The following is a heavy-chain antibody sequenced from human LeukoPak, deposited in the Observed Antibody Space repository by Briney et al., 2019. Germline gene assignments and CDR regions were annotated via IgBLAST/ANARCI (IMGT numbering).Heavy chain of an antibody. D-gene: IGHD3-3*01. CDR2: IYYSGST. CDR1: GGSISSYY. V-gene: IGHV4-59*01. CDR3: PRVRGSTIFGVVNFGWETNWFDP. Sequence: TPSLTCTVSGGSISSYYWSWIRQAPGKGLEWVGEIYYSGSTTYNPSLKSRVTISVATSKNKSSLKLTSLTAADTAVYYCPRVRGSTIFGVVNFGWETNWFDPWGQGTLVTVSS. J-gene: IGHJ5*02.